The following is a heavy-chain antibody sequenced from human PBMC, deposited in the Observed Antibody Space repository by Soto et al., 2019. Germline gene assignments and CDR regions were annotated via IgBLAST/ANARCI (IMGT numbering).Heavy chain of an antibody. CDR2: ISGSGGST. CDR1: GFTFSSYA. Sequence: GGSLRLSCAASGFTFSSYAMSWVRQAPGKGLEWVSAISGSGGSTYYADSVKGRFTISRDNSKNTLYLQMNSLRAEDTAVYYCAKDGWVSGGGWYGLSKYYYGMDVWGQGTTVTVSS. J-gene: IGHJ6*02. V-gene: IGHV3-23*01. D-gene: IGHD6-19*01. CDR3: AKDGWVSGGGWYGLSKYYYGMDV.